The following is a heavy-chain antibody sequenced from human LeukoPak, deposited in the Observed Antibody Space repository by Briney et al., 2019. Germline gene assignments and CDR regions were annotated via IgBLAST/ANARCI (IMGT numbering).Heavy chain of an antibody. D-gene: IGHD2-2*01. Sequence: ASVKVSCKASGYTFTSYGISWVRQAPGQGLEWMGWISAYNGNTNCAQKLQGRVTMTTDTSTSTAYMELRSLRSDDTAVYYCARDGGVAPAAPRFDYWGQGTLVTVSS. V-gene: IGHV1-18*01. CDR2: ISAYNGNT. J-gene: IGHJ4*02. CDR3: ARDGGVAPAAPRFDY. CDR1: GYTFTSYG.